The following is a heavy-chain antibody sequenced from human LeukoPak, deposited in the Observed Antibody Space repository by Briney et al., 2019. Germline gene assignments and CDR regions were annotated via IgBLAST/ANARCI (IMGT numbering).Heavy chain of an antibody. CDR3: ARNSYYDTANYYETMDY. CDR1: GFIFSSYG. V-gene: IGHV3-30*02. J-gene: IGHJ4*02. D-gene: IGHD3-22*01. Sequence: PGGSLRLSCAASGFIFSSYGMHWVRQAPGKGLECVAFKRYDGSNTYYADSVKGRFTISRDNSKNTLDLQLNSLRSEDTAVYYCARNSYYDTANYYETMDYWGQGAQVTVSS. CDR2: KRYDGSNT.